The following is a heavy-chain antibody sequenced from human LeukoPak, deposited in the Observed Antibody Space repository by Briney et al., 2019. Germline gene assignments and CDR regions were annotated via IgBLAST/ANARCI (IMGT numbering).Heavy chain of an antibody. Sequence: GASVTVSCKASGGTFSSYAISWVRQAPGQGLEWMGGIIPIFGTANYAQKFQGRVTITADESTSTAYMELSSLRSEDTAVYYCARTKTELNYYGSGSSNYYYMDVWGKGTTVTISS. D-gene: IGHD3-10*01. CDR3: ARTKTELNYYGSGSSNYYYMDV. V-gene: IGHV1-69*13. J-gene: IGHJ6*03. CDR1: GGTFSSYA. CDR2: IIPIFGTA.